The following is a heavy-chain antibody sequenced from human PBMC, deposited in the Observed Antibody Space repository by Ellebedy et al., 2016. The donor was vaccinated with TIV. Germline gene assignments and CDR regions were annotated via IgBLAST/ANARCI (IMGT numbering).Heavy chain of an antibody. CDR3: TRDWPYYDSGTVKGWFDA. V-gene: IGHV1-18*04. Sequence: AASVKVSCKASGYTFTNYGITWVRQAPGQGLEWMGWIRAHNGNTIYAQKFQGRVTMTTDTPTGTAYTEIRSLRSDDTAQFHCTRDWPYYDSGTVKGWFDAWGQGTLVTVSS. J-gene: IGHJ5*02. CDR2: IRAHNGNT. CDR1: GYTFTNYG. D-gene: IGHD3-16*01.